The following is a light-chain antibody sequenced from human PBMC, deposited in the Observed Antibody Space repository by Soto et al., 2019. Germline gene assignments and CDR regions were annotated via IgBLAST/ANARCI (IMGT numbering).Light chain of an antibody. CDR1: QSVSSSY. CDR2: GAS. J-gene: IGKJ3*01. V-gene: IGKV3-20*01. Sequence: EIVLTQSPGTLSLSPGERATLSCRASQSVSSSYLAWYQQKPGQAPRLLIYGASSRATGIPARFSGSGSGTDFTLTISRLEPEDVAVYYCQQYGSSPPFTFGPGTKVDIK. CDR3: QQYGSSPPFT.